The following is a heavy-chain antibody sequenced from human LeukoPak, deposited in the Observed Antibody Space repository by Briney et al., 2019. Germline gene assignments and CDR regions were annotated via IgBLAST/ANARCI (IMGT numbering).Heavy chain of an antibody. Sequence: GGSLRLSCAASGLTVSSNYMTWVRQAPGKGLEWVSIIHTNGNTYYADSVTGRFIISRENSKNTLYLQMNSLRADDTAVYYCATNYDDSREAFDVWGQGTVVTVSS. J-gene: IGHJ3*01. D-gene: IGHD3-3*01. V-gene: IGHV3-53*01. CDR3: ATNYDDSREAFDV. CDR1: GLTVSSNY. CDR2: IHTNGNT.